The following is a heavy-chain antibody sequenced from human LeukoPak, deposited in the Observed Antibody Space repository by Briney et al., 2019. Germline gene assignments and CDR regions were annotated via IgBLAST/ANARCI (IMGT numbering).Heavy chain of an antibody. J-gene: IGHJ4*02. V-gene: IGHV3-13*01. D-gene: IGHD3-22*01. CDR2: IGTAGDT. Sequence: WGTLTLSCAASGFTISSYDMHWVRQATGKGLEWISAIGTAGDTYYPGSVKGRFTISRENAKNSLYLQMNSLRAGDTAVYYCARGVKTYYYDSSGYYYDYWGQGTLVTVSS. CDR1: GFTISSYD. CDR3: ARGVKTYYYDSSGYYYDY.